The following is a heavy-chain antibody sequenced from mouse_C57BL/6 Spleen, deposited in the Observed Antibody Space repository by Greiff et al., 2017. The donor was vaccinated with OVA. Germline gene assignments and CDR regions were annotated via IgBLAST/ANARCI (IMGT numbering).Heavy chain of an antibody. J-gene: IGHJ2*01. V-gene: IGHV1-42*01. CDR3: AREDYYGSTRYRYFDY. CDR1: GYSFTGYY. Sequence: EVQLQQSGPELVKPGASVKISCKASGYSFTGYYMNWVKQSPEKSLEWIGEINPSTGGTTYNQKFKAKATLTVDKSSSTAYMQLKSLTSEDSAVYYCAREDYYGSTRYRYFDYWGQGTTLTVSS. D-gene: IGHD1-1*01. CDR2: INPSTGGT.